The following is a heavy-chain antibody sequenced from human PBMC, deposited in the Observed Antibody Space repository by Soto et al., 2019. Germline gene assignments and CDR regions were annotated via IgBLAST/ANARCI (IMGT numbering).Heavy chain of an antibody. CDR2: IYYSGST. Sequence: SETLSLTCTASGGSISSYYWSWIRQPPGKGLEWIGYIYYSGSTNYNPSLKSRVTISVDTSKNQFSLKLSSVTAADTAVYYCARVPYCSGGSCWAFDIWGQGTMVTVS. J-gene: IGHJ3*02. V-gene: IGHV4-59*01. CDR3: ARVPYCSGGSCWAFDI. CDR1: GGSISSYY. D-gene: IGHD2-15*01.